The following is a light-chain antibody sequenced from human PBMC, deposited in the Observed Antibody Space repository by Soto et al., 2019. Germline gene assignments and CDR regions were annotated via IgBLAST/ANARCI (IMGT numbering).Light chain of an antibody. CDR1: SSDVGSHNL. Sequence: QSALTQPASVSGSLGQSITISCTGTSSDVGSHNLVSWYQQHPGTAPKLMIYEVNKRYSGVSNRFSGSKSGNTASLTISGLQAEDETDYYCCTYVGSSTSWVFGGGTKLTVL. V-gene: IGLV2-23*02. CDR3: CTYVGSSTSWV. CDR2: EVN. J-gene: IGLJ3*02.